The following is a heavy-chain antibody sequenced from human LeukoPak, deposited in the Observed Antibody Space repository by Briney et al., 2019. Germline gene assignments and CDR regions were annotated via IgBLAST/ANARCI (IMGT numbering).Heavy chain of an antibody. D-gene: IGHD6-13*01. CDR2: ISGSGGST. V-gene: IGHV3-23*01. CDR1: GFTFSSYA. CDR3: AKDPIAAAGTPGDY. J-gene: IGHJ4*02. Sequence: GGSLRLSCAASGFTFSSYAMSWVRQAPGKGLEWVSAISGSGGSTYYADSVKGRFTISRDNSKNMLYLQMNSLRAEDTAVYYCAKDPIAAAGTPGDYWGQGTLVTVSS.